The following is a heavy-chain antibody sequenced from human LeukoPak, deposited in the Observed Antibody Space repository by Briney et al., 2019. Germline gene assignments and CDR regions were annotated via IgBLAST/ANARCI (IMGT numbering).Heavy chain of an antibody. D-gene: IGHD4-17*01. V-gene: IGHV3-23*01. Sequence: GGSLRLSCAASGVTFRSYAMSWVRQAPGKGLEWVSGVTNSGGSTYYADSVKGRFTISRDNSKNTLYLQMNSLRAEDTAIYYCAKGTTVTTGCWFDPWGQGTLVTVSS. CDR1: GVTFRSYA. J-gene: IGHJ5*02. CDR2: VTNSGGST. CDR3: AKGTTVTTGCWFDP.